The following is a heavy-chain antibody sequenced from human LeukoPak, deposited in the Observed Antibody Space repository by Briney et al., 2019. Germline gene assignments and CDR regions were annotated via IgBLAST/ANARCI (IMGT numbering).Heavy chain of an antibody. J-gene: IGHJ4*02. D-gene: IGHD3-22*01. V-gene: IGHV4-38-2*02. CDR3: ARESNYYDTSAYYWGYFDY. CDR1: GYSISSGYY. CDR2: IYHSGST. Sequence: SETLSLTCAVSGYSISSGYYWGWIRQPPGKGLEWIGSIYHSGSTYYNPSLKSRVTISVDTSKTQFSLKLSSVTAADTALYYCARESNYYDTSAYYWGYFDYWGQGTLVTVSA.